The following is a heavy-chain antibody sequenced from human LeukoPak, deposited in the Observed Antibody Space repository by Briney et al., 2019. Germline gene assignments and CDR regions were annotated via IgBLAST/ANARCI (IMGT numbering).Heavy chain of an antibody. CDR3: ARANGDYVYSKYDC. D-gene: IGHD4-17*01. CDR1: GGSIRSSYYY. J-gene: IGHJ4*02. V-gene: IGHV4-39*01. Sequence: SETLSLTCTVSGGSIRSSYYYWGWIRQPPGKGLEWIGSIYDSGSTYYNPSLKSRVTISVDTSKNQFSLKLSSVTAADTAVYYCARANGDYVYSKYDCWGQGTLVTVSS. CDR2: IYDSGST.